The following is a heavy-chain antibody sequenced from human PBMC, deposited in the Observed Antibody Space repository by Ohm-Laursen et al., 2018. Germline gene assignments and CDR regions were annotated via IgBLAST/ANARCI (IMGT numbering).Heavy chain of an antibody. CDR3: TTELGDRSGRYYFDY. V-gene: IGHV3-15*01. CDR2: IKSKTDGGTT. Sequence: SLRLSCAASGFTFSNAWMSWVRQAPGKGLEWVGRIKSKTDGGTTDYAAPVKGRFTISRDDSKNTLYLQMNSLKTEDTAVYYCTTELGDRSGRYYFDYWGQGTLVTVSS. J-gene: IGHJ4*02. CDR1: GFTFSNAW. D-gene: IGHD6-19*01.